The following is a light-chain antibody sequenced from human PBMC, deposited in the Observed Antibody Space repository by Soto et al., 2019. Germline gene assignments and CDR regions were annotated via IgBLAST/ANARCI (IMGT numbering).Light chain of an antibody. J-gene: IGKJ5*01. CDR2: DAS. CDR1: QSVSSSY. CDR3: QQRSDWPPIT. Sequence: EIVLTQSPGTLSLSPGERATLSCRASQSVSSSYLAWYQQKPGQAPRLLIYDASIRATGIPARFSGSGSGTDFTLTISSLEPEDFAVYFCQQRSDWPPITFGQGTRVEIK. V-gene: IGKV3-11*01.